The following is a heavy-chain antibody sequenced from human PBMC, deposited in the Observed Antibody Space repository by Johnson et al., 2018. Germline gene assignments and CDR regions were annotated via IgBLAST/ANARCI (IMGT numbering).Heavy chain of an antibody. CDR3: IGVTGTTSGAFDI. Sequence: VQLVESGGGLVKPGGSLRLSCAASGFSFSNAWMNWVRQAPGKGLEWVGRIKKRSDGGTTDYPSPVKGRFTISRDDSKNTLYLQMDSLKTEDTAVYYRIGVTGTTSGAFDIWGRGTMVTVSS. V-gene: IGHV3-15*07. CDR2: IKKRSDGGTT. D-gene: IGHD1-7*01. CDR1: GFSFSNAW. J-gene: IGHJ3*02.